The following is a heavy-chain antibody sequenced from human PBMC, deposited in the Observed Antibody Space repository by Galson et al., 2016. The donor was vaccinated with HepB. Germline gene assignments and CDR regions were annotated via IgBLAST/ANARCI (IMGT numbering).Heavy chain of an antibody. V-gene: IGHV3-53*01. Sequence: SLRLSCAASGFTVSSNHMSWVRQAPGKGLEWVSVVYSSGNTYYAGSVKGRFPISRDNSKNTLYLQMNSLRAEDTAVYYCARGTGGKYYYGMDVWGQGTTVTVPS. J-gene: IGHJ6*02. CDR1: GFTVSSNH. CDR2: VYSSGNT. CDR3: ARGTGGKYYYGMDV. D-gene: IGHD2-8*02.